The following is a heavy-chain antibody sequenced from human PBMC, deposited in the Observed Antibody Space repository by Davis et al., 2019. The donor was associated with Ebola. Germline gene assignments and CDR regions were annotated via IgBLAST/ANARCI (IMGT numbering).Heavy chain of an antibody. V-gene: IGHV4-39*01. CDR3: ARREYGTGFDY. Sequence: GSLRLSCTVSGASIRSSSHWWGWIRQPPGKGLEWIATIYYSGNTFYNPSLKSRVTISGDTSKNQISVKLTSVTAADTAVYYCARREYGTGFDYWGQGTQVTVSS. CDR1: GASIRSSSHW. J-gene: IGHJ4*02. CDR2: IYYSGNT. D-gene: IGHD6-6*01.